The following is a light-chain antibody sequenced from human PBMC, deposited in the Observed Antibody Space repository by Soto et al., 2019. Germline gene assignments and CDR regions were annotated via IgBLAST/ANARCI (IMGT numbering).Light chain of an antibody. V-gene: IGKV1-39*01. J-gene: IGKJ1*01. CDR1: QSIRSY. CDR3: QQSYSTPPWT. Sequence: DIQMTQSPSSLSASVGDKVTITCRASQSIRSYLNWAQQKPGKAPKLLIYAASSLQSGVPSRFSGSGSGTDFSLTISSLQPEDFATYYCQQSYSTPPWTFGQGTKVEIK. CDR2: AAS.